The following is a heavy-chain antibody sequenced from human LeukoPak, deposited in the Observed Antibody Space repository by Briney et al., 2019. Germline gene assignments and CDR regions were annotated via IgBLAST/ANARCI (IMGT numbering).Heavy chain of an antibody. Sequence: GVSLRLPCSASGFTFSSYAMHWVRQAPGKGLEYVSAISTNGGHTYYADSVQGRFTISRDDSKNTLYLQMSSLRAEDTALYYCVKDLLGYCSSTSCYATGPFDYWGQGTLVTVSS. J-gene: IGHJ4*02. CDR3: VKDLLGYCSSTSCYATGPFDY. D-gene: IGHD2-2*01. CDR2: ISTNGGHT. V-gene: IGHV3-64D*09. CDR1: GFTFSSYA.